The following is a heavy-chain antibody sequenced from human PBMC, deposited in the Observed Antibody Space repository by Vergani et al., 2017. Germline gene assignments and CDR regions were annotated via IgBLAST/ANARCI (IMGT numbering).Heavy chain of an antibody. J-gene: IGHJ3*02. CDR2: ISSSSSYI. CDR3: ARVDRWDGDAFDI. Sequence: EVQLLESGGGLVKPGGSLRLSCAASGFTFSSYSMNWVRQAPGKGLEWVSSISSSSSYIYYADSVKGRFTISRDNAKNSLYLQMNSLRAEDTAVYYCARVDRWDGDAFDIWGQGTMVTVSS. D-gene: IGHD1-26*01. V-gene: IGHV3-21*01. CDR1: GFTFSSYS.